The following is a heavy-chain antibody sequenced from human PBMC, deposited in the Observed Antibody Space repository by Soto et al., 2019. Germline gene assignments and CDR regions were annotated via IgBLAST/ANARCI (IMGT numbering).Heavy chain of an antibody. D-gene: IGHD3-22*01. CDR3: ARDSSPYYYYDSSGYYFDAFDI. CDR1: GGTFSSYA. CDR2: IIPIFGTA. V-gene: IGHV1-69*01. Sequence: QVQLVQSGAEVQKPGSSVKVSCKASGGTFSSYAISWVRQAPGQGLEWMGGIIPIFGTANYAQKFQGRVTITADESTSTAYMELSSLRSEDTAVYYCARDSSPYYYYDSSGYYFDAFDIWGQGTMVTVSS. J-gene: IGHJ3*02.